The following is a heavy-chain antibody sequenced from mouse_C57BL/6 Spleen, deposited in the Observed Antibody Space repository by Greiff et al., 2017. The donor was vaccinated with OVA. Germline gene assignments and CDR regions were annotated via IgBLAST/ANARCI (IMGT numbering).Heavy chain of an antibody. CDR1: GYSITSGYY. V-gene: IGHV3-6*01. CDR2: ISYDGSN. CDR3: ARDWPYFDY. J-gene: IGHJ2*01. Sequence: EVQLVESGPGLVKPSQSLSLTCSVTGYSITSGYYWNWIRQFPGNKLEWMGYISYDGSNNYNPSLKNRISITRDTSKNQFFLKLNSVTTEDTATYYCARDWPYFDYWGQGTTLTVSS.